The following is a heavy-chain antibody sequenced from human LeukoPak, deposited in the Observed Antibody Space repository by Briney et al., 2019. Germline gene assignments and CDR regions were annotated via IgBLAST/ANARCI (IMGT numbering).Heavy chain of an antibody. J-gene: IGHJ4*02. CDR1: GGTFSKYT. D-gene: IGHD5-18*01. V-gene: IGHV1-69*13. CDR3: ARDRYSYGSPGY. Sequence: SVKVSCKASGGTFSKYTISWVRQRPGQGLEWMGGITPLFGTANYAQKFQGRVTITADESASTAYMELSSLRSEDTAVYYCARDRYSYGSPGYWGQGTLVTVSS. CDR2: ITPLFGTA.